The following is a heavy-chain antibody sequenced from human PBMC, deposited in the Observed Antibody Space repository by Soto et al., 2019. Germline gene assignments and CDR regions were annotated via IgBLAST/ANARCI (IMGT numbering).Heavy chain of an antibody. Sequence: ASVKVSCKASGGTFSSYAISWVRQAPGQGLEWMGGIIPIFGTANYAQKFQGRVTITADESTSTAYMELSSLRSEDTAVYYCAKSSNLAMYYYYGMDVWGQGTTVTVSS. CDR2: IIPIFGTA. D-gene: IGHD4-4*01. CDR3: AKSSNLAMYYYYGMDV. J-gene: IGHJ6*02. V-gene: IGHV1-69*13. CDR1: GGTFSSYA.